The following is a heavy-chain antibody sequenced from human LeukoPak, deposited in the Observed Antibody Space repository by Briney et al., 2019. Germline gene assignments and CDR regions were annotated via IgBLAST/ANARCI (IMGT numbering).Heavy chain of an antibody. D-gene: IGHD5-18*01. CDR2: INPNSGGT. CDR3: ARDLGSDTAMVPSHFDY. CDR1: GYTFTGYY. V-gene: IGHV1-2*02. Sequence: ASVKVSCKASGYTFTGYYMHWVRQAPGQGLEWVGWINPNSGGTNYAQKFQGRVTLTRDTSISTAYMELSRLRPDDTAVYYCARDLGSDTAMVPSHFDYWGQGTLVTVSS. J-gene: IGHJ4*02.